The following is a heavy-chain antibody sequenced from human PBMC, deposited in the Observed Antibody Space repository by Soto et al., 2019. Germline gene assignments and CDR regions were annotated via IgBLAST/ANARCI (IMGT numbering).Heavy chain of an antibody. CDR3: ARDGVEYDSSGYFPHDYYGMGV. J-gene: IGHJ6*02. Sequence: GSLRLSCAASGFTFSSYGMHWVRQAPGKGLEWVAVIWYDGSNKYYADSVKGRFTISRDNSKNTLYLQMNSLRAEDTAVYYCARDGVEYDSSGYFPHDYYGMGVWGQGTTV. CDR1: GFTFSSYG. CDR2: IWYDGSNK. D-gene: IGHD3-22*01. V-gene: IGHV3-33*01.